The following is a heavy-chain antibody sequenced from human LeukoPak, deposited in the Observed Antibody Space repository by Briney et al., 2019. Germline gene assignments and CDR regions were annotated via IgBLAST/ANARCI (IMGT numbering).Heavy chain of an antibody. CDR2: IKQDGSEK. Sequence: GGSLRLSCAASGFTFSSYWMSWVRQAPGKGLEWVANIKQDGSEKYYVDSVKGRFTISRDNAKNSLYLQMNSLRAEDTAVYYCARDMGDYDFWSGFHWFDPWGQGTLVTVSS. CDR3: ARDMGDYDFWSGFHWFDP. CDR1: GFTFSSYW. V-gene: IGHV3-7*01. D-gene: IGHD3-3*01. J-gene: IGHJ5*02.